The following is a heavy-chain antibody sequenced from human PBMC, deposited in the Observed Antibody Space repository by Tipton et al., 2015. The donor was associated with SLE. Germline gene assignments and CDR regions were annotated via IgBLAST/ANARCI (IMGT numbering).Heavy chain of an antibody. CDR2: IYYSGST. CDR3: ARGGVDYGGAYFDY. Sequence: LRLSCAVYGGSFSGYYWSWIRQPPGKGLEWIGYIYYSGSTNYNPSLKSRVTISVDTSKNQFSLKLSSVTAADTAVYYCARGGVDYGGAYFDYWGQGTLVTVSS. V-gene: IGHV4-34*01. CDR1: GGSFSGYY. D-gene: IGHD4-23*01. J-gene: IGHJ4*02.